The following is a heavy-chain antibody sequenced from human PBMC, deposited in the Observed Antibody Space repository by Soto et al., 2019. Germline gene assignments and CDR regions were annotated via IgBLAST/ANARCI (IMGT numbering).Heavy chain of an antibody. D-gene: IGHD7-27*01. CDR1: GYSFSSYW. V-gene: IGHV5-51*01. CDR2: IDPSDSTT. CDR3: AVQIIAMLGTAFDV. Sequence: PVESLKISCMAASGYSFSSYWIGWVRQVPGEAPEWMGIIDPSDSTTLYSPSFEGQVTISADRSVSTAYLNWSRLKASDTAIYYCAVQIIAMLGTAFDVWGQGTLVTVSS. J-gene: IGHJ3*01.